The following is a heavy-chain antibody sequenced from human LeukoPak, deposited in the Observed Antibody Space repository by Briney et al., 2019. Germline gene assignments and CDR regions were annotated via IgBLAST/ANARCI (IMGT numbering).Heavy chain of an antibody. D-gene: IGHD3-10*01. V-gene: IGHV3-20*04. CDR2: INWNGGRT. J-gene: IGHJ4*02. CDR1: GFTFDDYG. Sequence: GGSLRLSCAASGFTFDDYGMSWVRQAPGKGLEWVSGINWNGGRTGYADSVKGRFTISRDNAKKSLYVQMNSLRAEDTALYFCAREYYGSGSYYNVGYWGQGTLVTVSS. CDR3: AREYYGSGSYYNVGY.